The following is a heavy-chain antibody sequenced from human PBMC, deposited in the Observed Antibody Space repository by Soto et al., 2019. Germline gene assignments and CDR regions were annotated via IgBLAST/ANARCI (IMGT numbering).Heavy chain of an antibody. CDR2: ISTSSSFI. CDR1: TFIFTTYS. CDR3: ARGFYGDFPLGAMDV. D-gene: IGHD2-21*01. Sequence: GGSLRLSCAASTFIFTTYSMNWVRQAPGKGLEWVSSISTSSSFIYYAASVKGRFTISRDNAKSSVYLQMNSLRAEDTAVYYCARGFYGDFPLGAMDVWGHGTTVTVSS. J-gene: IGHJ6*02. V-gene: IGHV3-21*01.